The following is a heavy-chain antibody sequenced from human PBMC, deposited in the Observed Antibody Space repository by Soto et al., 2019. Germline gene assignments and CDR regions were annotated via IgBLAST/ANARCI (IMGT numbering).Heavy chain of an antibody. CDR3: ERDSGVTLTGSAP. V-gene: IGHV3-74*01. J-gene: IGHJ5*02. D-gene: IGHD3-10*01. CDR1: GFTFSSYW. Sequence: GGSLRLSCAASGFTFSSYWMHWVRQAPGKGLVWVSRINSDGSSTSYADSVKGRFTISRDNAKNTLYLKMNSLRAEDTAEYYWERDSGVTLTGSAPWGKGTLVTVSS. CDR2: INSDGSST.